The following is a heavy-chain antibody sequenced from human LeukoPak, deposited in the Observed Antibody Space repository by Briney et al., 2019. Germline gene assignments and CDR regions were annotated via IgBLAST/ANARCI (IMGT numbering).Heavy chain of an antibody. V-gene: IGHV4-59*08. D-gene: IGHD3-22*01. CDR2: IFYSGST. J-gene: IGHJ4*02. CDR3: ARLQFGSGDYHEVDY. Sequence: SETLSLTGTVSGGSISTYYWSWIRQPPGKGLEWIGYIFYSGSTNYNPSLKSRVTLSVDTSKNQFSLKLSSVTAADTAVYYCARLQFGSGDYHEVDYWGQGTLVTVSS. CDR1: GGSISTYY.